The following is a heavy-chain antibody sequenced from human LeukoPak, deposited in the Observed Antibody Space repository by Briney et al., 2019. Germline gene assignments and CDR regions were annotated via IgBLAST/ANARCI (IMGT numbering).Heavy chain of an antibody. Sequence: PGRSLRLSCAASGFTFSSYGMHWVRQAPGKGLEWVAVISYDGSNKYYADSMKGRFTISRDNSKNTLYLQMNSLRAEDTAVYYCAIVGATDYYYYYGMDVWGQGTTVTVSS. CDR2: ISYDGSNK. CDR1: GFTFSSYG. D-gene: IGHD1-26*01. J-gene: IGHJ6*02. CDR3: AIVGATDYYYYYGMDV. V-gene: IGHV3-30*03.